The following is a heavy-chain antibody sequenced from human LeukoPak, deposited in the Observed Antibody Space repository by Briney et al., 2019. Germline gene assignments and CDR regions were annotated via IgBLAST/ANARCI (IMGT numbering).Heavy chain of an antibody. V-gene: IGHV3-48*03. CDR2: ISNGGYTI. CDR3: ARVRGYSGYVLGYWLDP. Sequence: GGSLRLSCAASGFTFSSYDMNWVRQAPGKGLEWVSSISNGGYTIYYADSVKGRFTISRDNAKNSLFLQMNSLRAEHTAVYYCARVRGYSGYVLGYWLDPWGQGTLVTVSS. J-gene: IGHJ5*02. CDR1: GFTFSSYD. D-gene: IGHD5-12*01.